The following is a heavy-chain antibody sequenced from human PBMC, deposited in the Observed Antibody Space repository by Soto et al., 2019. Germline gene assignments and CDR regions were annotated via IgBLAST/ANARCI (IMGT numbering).Heavy chain of an antibody. J-gene: IGHJ6*03. Sequence: GGSLRLSCAASGFTFSDYYMSWIRQAPGKGLEWVSYISSSGSTIYYADSVKGRFTISRDNAKNSLYLQMNSLRAEDTAVYYCAREVMPTTPGRTSYYYYYMDVWGKGTTVTVSS. CDR2: ISSSGSTI. D-gene: IGHD3-16*01. CDR1: GFTFSDYY. CDR3: AREVMPTTPGRTSYYYYYMDV. V-gene: IGHV3-11*01.